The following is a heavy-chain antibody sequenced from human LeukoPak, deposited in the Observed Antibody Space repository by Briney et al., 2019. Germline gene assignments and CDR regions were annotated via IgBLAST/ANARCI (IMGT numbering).Heavy chain of an antibody. Sequence: GGSLRLSCAASGFTFSHAWMTWVRQAPGKGLEWVGRIKIKIDGGTTVYAAPVKGRFTISRDDSKNTLYLQMNSLKTEDTAVYYCTTTSIGTIDYWGQGTLVTVSS. D-gene: IGHD1-26*01. CDR3: TTTSIGTIDY. CDR2: IKIKIDGGTT. CDR1: GFTFSHAW. V-gene: IGHV3-15*01. J-gene: IGHJ4*02.